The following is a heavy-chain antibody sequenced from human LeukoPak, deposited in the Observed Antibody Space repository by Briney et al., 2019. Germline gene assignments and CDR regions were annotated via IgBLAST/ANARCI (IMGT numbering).Heavy chain of an antibody. J-gene: IGHJ5*02. D-gene: IGHD4-11*01. CDR1: GGSISSGGYY. Sequence: SETLSLTCTVSGGSISSGGYYWSWIRQHPGKGLEWIGYIYYSGSTYYNPSLKSRVTISVDTSKNQFSLKLSSVTAAATAVYYCARGRDDYSNYVVWFDPWGQGTLVTVSS. CDR3: ARGRDDYSNYVVWFDP. CDR2: IYYSGST. V-gene: IGHV4-31*03.